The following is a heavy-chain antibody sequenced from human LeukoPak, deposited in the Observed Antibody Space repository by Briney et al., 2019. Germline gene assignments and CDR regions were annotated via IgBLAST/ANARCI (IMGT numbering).Heavy chain of an antibody. Sequence: SQTLSLTCTVSGASISSGGSYWAWLRQHPGEGLEWIGHIYYSGTTYYNPSLKSRVTISVDTSKNQFSLKLSSVTAADTALYYCARDRASAGGFDYWGQGTLVTVSS. CDR2: IYYSGTT. CDR1: GASISSGGSY. D-gene: IGHD2-15*01. CDR3: ARDRASAGGFDY. J-gene: IGHJ4*02. V-gene: IGHV4-31*03.